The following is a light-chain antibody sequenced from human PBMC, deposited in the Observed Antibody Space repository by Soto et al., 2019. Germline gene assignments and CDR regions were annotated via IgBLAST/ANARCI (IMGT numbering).Light chain of an antibody. CDR3: QQFNDFPLT. V-gene: IGKV1D-13*01. Sequence: IQLTQSPSSLSASVGDRVTITCRAGQDISSALAWYQQKPGKAPKLLLYDASSLDAGVPSRFSGSGSGTDFTRSITSLRPEDVATYYCQQFNDFPLTFGGGTKVQIK. CDR1: QDISSA. J-gene: IGKJ4*01. CDR2: DAS.